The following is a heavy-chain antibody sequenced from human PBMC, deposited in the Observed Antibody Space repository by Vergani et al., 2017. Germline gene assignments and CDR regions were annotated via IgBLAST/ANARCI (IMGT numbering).Heavy chain of an antibody. J-gene: IGHJ4*02. CDR3: AKDFGYSSGSGGDFDY. Sequence: QVQLVESGGGVVQPGRSLRLSCAASGFTFSSYGMHWVRQAPGKGLEWVAVISYDGSNKYYADSVKGRFTISRDNSKNTLYLQMNRLRAGDTAVYYCAKDFGYSSGSGGDFDYWGQGTLVTVSS. D-gene: IGHD2-15*01. V-gene: IGHV3-30*18. CDR1: GFTFSSYG. CDR2: ISYDGSNK.